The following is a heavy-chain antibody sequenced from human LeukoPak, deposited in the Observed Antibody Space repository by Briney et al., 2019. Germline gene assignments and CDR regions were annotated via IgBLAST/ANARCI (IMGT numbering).Heavy chain of an antibody. J-gene: IGHJ4*02. CDR3: ARELVATTDVFDY. CDR1: GYTFTSYY. V-gene: IGHV1-46*01. D-gene: IGHD5-12*01. Sequence: ASVNVSCKASGYTFTSYYIHWVRQAPGQGLEWMGIINPSGGSTSYAQKLQDRVTMTRDTSTSTVYMELSSLRSEDTAVYYCARELVATTDVFDYWGQGTLVTVSS. CDR2: INPSGGST.